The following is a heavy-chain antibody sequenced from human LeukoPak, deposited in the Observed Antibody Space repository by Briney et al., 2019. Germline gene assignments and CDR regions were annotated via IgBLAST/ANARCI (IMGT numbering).Heavy chain of an antibody. V-gene: IGHV4-61*02. CDR3: ARDPVDIVATTSWHAFDI. D-gene: IGHD5-12*01. CDR1: GGSISSGSYY. J-gene: IGHJ3*02. Sequence: PSETLSLTCTVSGGSISSGSYYWSWIRQPAGKGLEWIGRIYTSGSTNYNPSLKSRVTISVDTSKNQFSLKLSSVTAADTAVYYCARDPVDIVATTSWHAFDIWGQGTMVTVSS. CDR2: IYTSGST.